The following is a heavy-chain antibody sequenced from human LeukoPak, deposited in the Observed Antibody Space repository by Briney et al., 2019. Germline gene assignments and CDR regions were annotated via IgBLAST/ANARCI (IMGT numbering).Heavy chain of an antibody. CDR2: ISSSGRTI. Sequence: GGSLRLSCAASGVAFSDYYMSWIRQAPGTGLEWVSYISSSGRTIHYADSVKGQFTISRDNAKNSLYLQMNSLRVEDTAVYYCAKGDSIRELDHWGQGTLVTVSS. J-gene: IGHJ4*02. CDR1: GVAFSDYY. D-gene: IGHD1-26*01. V-gene: IGHV3-11*01. CDR3: AKGDSIRELDH.